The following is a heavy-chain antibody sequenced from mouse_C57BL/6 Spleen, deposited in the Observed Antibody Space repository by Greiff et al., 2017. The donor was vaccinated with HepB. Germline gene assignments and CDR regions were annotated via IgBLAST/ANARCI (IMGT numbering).Heavy chain of an antibody. V-gene: IGHV3-6*01. CDR1: GYSITSGYY. J-gene: IGHJ3*01. CDR3: ARLRQDAY. CDR2: ISYDGSN. Sequence: EVKLVESGPGLVKPSQSLSLTCSVTGYSITSGYYWNWIRQFPGNKLEWMGYISYDGSNNYNPSLKNRISITRDTSKNQFFLKLNSVTTEDTATYYCARLRQDAYWGQGTLVTVSA. D-gene: IGHD2-12*01.